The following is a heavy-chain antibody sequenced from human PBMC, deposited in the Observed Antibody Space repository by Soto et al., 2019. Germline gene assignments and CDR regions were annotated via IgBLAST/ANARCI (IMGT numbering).Heavy chain of an antibody. CDR2: ISGSGGST. V-gene: IGHV3-23*01. CDR3: AKDQGRSWYGIDY. CDR1: GFTFSNYA. J-gene: IGHJ4*02. D-gene: IGHD6-13*01. Sequence: EVQLLESGGGLVQPGGSLRLSCAASGFTFSNYAVTWVRQAPGKGLEWVSTISGSGGSTYYADSVKGRFTISRDNSKNTLYLQMNSLRAEDTAVYYCAKDQGRSWYGIDYWGQGTLVTVSS.